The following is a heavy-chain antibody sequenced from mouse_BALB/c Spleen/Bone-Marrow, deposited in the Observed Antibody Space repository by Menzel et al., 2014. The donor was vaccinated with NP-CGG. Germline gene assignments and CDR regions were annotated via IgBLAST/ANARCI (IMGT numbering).Heavy chain of an antibody. CDR3: ARTTMITTGCYYAMGY. J-gene: IGHJ4*01. CDR2: IYPGDGDT. CDR1: GYTLTSYW. D-gene: IGHD2-4*01. V-gene: IGHV1-87*01. Sequence: VQRVESGAELARPGASVKLSCKASGYTLTSYWMQWVKQRPGQGLEWIGAIYPGDGDTRYTQKFKGKATLTADKSSSTAYMQLSSLASEDSAVYSCARTTMITTGCYYAMGYWCQGTSVTVSS.